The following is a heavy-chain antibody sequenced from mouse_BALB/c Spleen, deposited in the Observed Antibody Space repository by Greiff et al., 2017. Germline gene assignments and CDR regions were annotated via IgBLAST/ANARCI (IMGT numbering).Heavy chain of an antibody. CDR2: INPSTGYT. V-gene: IGHV1-4*01. J-gene: IGHJ4*01. Sequence: VQLQQSGTVLARPGASVKMSCKASGYSFTSYWMHWVKQRPGQGLEWIGYINPSTGYTEYNQKFKDKATLTADKSSSTAYMQLSSLTSEDSAVYYCARTDKGYPYYAMDYWGQGTSVTVSS. D-gene: IGHD3-3*01. CDR1: GYSFTSYW. CDR3: ARTDKGYPYYAMDY.